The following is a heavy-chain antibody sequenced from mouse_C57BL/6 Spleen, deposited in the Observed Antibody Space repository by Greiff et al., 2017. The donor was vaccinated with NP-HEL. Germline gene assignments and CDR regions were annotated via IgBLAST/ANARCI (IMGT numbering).Heavy chain of an antibody. J-gene: IGHJ3*01. CDR2: IYWDDDK. CDR1: GFSLSTSGMG. CDR3: ARDGYQAWFAY. D-gene: IGHD2-3*01. Sequence: QVQLKESGPGILQSSQTLSLTCSFSGFSLSTSGMGVSWIRQPSGKGLEWLAHIYWDDDKRYNPSLKSRLTISKGTSRNQVFLKITSVDTADTATYYWARDGYQAWFAYWGQGTLVTVSA. V-gene: IGHV8-12*01.